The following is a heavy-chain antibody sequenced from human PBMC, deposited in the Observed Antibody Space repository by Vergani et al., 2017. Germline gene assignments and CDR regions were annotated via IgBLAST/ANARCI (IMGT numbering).Heavy chain of an antibody. Sequence: EVQLVESGGGLVQPGGSLRLSCAASGFTFSSYSMNWVRQAPGKGLERVSYISSSSSTIYYADSVKGRFTISRDNAKNSLYLQMNSLRAEDTAVYYCARDRAGAARYWYFDLWGRGTLVTVSS. J-gene: IGHJ2*01. V-gene: IGHV3-48*01. CDR1: GFTFSSYS. D-gene: IGHD6-6*01. CDR3: ARDRAGAARYWYFDL. CDR2: ISSSSSTI.